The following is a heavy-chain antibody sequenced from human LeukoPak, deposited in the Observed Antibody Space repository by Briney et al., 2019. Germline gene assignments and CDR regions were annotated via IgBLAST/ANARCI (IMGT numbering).Heavy chain of an antibody. Sequence: GGSLRLSCAASGFTFSSYDMHWVRQATGKGLEWVSAIGTAGDTYYPGSVKGRFTISRENAKNSLYLQMNSLRAEDTAVYYCAKAGGAMEVFDYWGQGTLVTVSS. D-gene: IGHD5-18*01. V-gene: IGHV3-13*01. CDR3: AKAGGAMEVFDY. J-gene: IGHJ4*02. CDR2: IGTAGDT. CDR1: GFTFSSYD.